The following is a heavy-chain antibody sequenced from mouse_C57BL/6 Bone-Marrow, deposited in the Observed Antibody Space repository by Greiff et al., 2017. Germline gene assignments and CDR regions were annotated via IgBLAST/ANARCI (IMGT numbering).Heavy chain of an antibody. Sequence: EVQLQQSGAELVRPGASVKLSCTASGFNIKDDYMHWVKQRPEQGLEWIGWIDPENGDTEYASKFQGKATITADTSSNTAYLQLSRLTSEDTAVYYCTTEFFDYWGQGTTLTVSS. CDR3: TTEFFDY. V-gene: IGHV14-4*01. CDR1: GFNIKDDY. CDR2: IDPENGDT. J-gene: IGHJ2*01.